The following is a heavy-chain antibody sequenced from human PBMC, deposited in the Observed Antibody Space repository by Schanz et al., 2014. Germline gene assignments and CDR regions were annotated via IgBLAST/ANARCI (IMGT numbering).Heavy chain of an antibody. J-gene: IGHJ3*01. CDR1: GGTFTSYA. CDR3: ARGSCTASGCYDAFDL. D-gene: IGHD2-2*01. CDR2: INPIDGST. V-gene: IGHV1-46*01. Sequence: QVQLVQSGAEVKKPGSSVRVSCKAPGGTFTSYAFSWVRQAPGQGLEWMGLINPIDGSTTYVWGFHGRLTMTRDTSTTTVYMDLSTLRSEDTAVYYCARGSCTASGCYDAFDLWGQGTLVTVSS.